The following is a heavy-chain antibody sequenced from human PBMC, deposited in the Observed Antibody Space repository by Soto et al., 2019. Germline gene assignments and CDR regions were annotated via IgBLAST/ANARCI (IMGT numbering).Heavy chain of an antibody. V-gene: IGHV3-23*01. Sequence: EVQLLESGGGLVQPGGSLRLSCAASGFSFSTFEMSWVRQAPGRGLEWVSFISDDGSRTYYADSVKGRFTIARENPKHTLYLQMKSLTAEDGSVYACVKGGWLDFWGQGALVTVSS. J-gene: IGHJ5*01. CDR1: GFSFSTFE. D-gene: IGHD3-16*01. CDR2: ISDDGSRT. CDR3: VKGGWLDF.